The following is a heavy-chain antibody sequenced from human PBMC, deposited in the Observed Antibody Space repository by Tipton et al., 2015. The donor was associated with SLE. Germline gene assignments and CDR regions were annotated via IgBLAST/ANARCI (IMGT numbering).Heavy chain of an antibody. CDR2: IYYSGST. CDR3: ASTRHGDCGIYPGAFDI. D-gene: IGHD1-26*01. Sequence: TLSLTCAVSGGSISSYYWSWIRQPPGKGLEWIGYIYYSGSTNYNPSLKSRVTISVDTSKNQFSLKLGSVTAADTAVYYCASTRHGDCGIYPGAFDIWGQGTMVTVSS. V-gene: IGHV4-59*08. CDR1: GGSISSYY. J-gene: IGHJ3*02.